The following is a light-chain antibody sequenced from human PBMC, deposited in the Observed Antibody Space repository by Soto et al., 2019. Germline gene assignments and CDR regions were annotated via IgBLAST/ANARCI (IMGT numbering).Light chain of an antibody. J-gene: IGLJ3*02. CDR3: SSYTSRDTLV. V-gene: IGLV2-14*03. CDR2: DVS. CDR1: SSDVGGYDH. Sequence: QSVLTQPASVSGSPGQSITISCTGTSSDVGGYDHVSWYQQHPGKAPKLMIYDVSNRPSGVSNRFSGSKSGNTASLAVSGLQAEDEAEYYCSSYTSRDTLVFGGGTKLTVL.